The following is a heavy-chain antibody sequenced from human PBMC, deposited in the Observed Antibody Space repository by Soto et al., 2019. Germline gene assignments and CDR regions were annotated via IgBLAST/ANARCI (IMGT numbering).Heavy chain of an antibody. Sequence: ASVKLSCTDSGGTFSSYTISWVRQAPGQGLEWMGRIIPILGIANYAQKFQGRVTITADKSTSTAYMELSSLRSEDTAVYYCARIREDTSSDWGQGTLVTVSS. CDR2: IIPILGIA. D-gene: IGHD5-18*01. V-gene: IGHV1-69*02. J-gene: IGHJ4*02. CDR3: ARIREDTSSD. CDR1: GGTFSSYT.